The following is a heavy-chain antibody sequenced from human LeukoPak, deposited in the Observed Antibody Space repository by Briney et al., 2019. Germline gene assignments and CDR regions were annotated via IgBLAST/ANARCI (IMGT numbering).Heavy chain of an antibody. CDR2: IYRSGST. V-gene: IGHV4-38-2*02. J-gene: IGHJ6*03. CDR1: GYSISSGYY. Sequence: SETLSLTCTVSGYSISSGYYWVWIRPTPGKGLEWIGSIYRSGSTNYNPSLKSRVTISVDTSKSQFSLKVNSVTAADTALYYCARGDCSSTICYSPMDVWGKGTTVTVSS. D-gene: IGHD2-2*01. CDR3: ARGDCSSTICYSPMDV.